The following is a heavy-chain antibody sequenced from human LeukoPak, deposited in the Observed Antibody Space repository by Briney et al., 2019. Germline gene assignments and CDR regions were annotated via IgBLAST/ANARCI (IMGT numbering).Heavy chain of an antibody. CDR1: GASVSGDPYY. Sequence: PSETLSLTCTVSGASVSGDPYYWGWIRQPPGKGLEWIGSIYHSGSTYYNPSLKSRVTISVDTSKNQFSLKLSSVTAADTAVYYCARDWVMTTVTFDYWGQGTLVTVSS. D-gene: IGHD4-17*01. CDR2: IYHSGST. CDR3: ARDWVMTTVTFDY. J-gene: IGHJ4*02. V-gene: IGHV4-39*07.